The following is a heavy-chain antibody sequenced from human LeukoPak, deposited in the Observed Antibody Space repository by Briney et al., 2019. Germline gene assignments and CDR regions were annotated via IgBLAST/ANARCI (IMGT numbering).Heavy chain of an antibody. CDR2: INHSGST. Sequence: PSETLSLTCAVYGGSFSGYYWSWIRQPPGKGLEWIGEINHSGSTNYNPSLKSRVTISVDTSKNQFSLKLSSVTAADTAVYYCARHMTYYYYGMDVWRQGTTVSVSS. V-gene: IGHV4-34*01. CDR1: GGSFSGYY. J-gene: IGHJ6*02. CDR3: ARHMTYYYYGMDV. D-gene: IGHD2-21*02.